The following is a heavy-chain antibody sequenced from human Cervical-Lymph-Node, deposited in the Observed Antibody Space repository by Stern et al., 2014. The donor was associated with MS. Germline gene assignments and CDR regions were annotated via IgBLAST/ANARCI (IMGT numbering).Heavy chain of an antibody. CDR2: IIPIFGTA. J-gene: IGHJ4*02. Sequence: VQLVESGAEVKKPGSSVKVSCKASGGTFSSYAISWVRQAPGQGLEWMGGIIPIFGTANDAQKFQGRVTITADESTSTAYMELSSLRSEDTAVYYCARDRSSCSGGSCYHYFDYWGQGTLVTVSS. CDR3: ARDRSSCSGGSCYHYFDY. D-gene: IGHD2-15*01. CDR1: GGTFSSYA. V-gene: IGHV1-69*01.